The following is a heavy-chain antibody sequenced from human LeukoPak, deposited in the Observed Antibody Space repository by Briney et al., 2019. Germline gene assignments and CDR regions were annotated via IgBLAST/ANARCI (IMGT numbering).Heavy chain of an antibody. Sequence: GASVKVSCKASGGTFSSYAISWVRQAPGQGLEWMGGIIPMFGTPNYAQKFQGRVTITADESTSTAYMELSSLRSEDTAVYYCARAKGSGSYEDAFDIWGQGTMVTVSS. CDR2: IIPMFGTP. V-gene: IGHV1-69*01. CDR3: ARAKGSGSYEDAFDI. J-gene: IGHJ3*02. D-gene: IGHD3-10*01. CDR1: GGTFSSYA.